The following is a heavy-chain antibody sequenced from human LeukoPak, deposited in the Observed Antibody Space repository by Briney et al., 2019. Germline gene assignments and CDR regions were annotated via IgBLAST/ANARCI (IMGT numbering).Heavy chain of an antibody. CDR1: GGSISSSNW. V-gene: IGHV4-4*02. Sequence: SGTLSLTCAVSGGSISSSNWWSWVRQPPGKGLEWIGEIYHSGSTNYNPSLKSRVTISVDKSKNQFSLKLSSVTAADTAVYYCARSGSNSISGYYYWGQGTLVTVSS. CDR3: ARSGSNSISGYYY. J-gene: IGHJ4*02. D-gene: IGHD3-22*01. CDR2: IYHSGST.